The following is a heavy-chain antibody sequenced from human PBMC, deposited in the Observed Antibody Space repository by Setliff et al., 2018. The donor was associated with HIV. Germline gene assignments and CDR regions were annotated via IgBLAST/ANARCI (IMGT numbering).Heavy chain of an antibody. V-gene: IGHV3-43*01. J-gene: IGHJ6*03. CDR1: GFIFEDYA. Sequence: PGGSLRLSCAASGFIFEDYAMHWVRQVPGKGLEWVALISWDGATTNYEDSVKGRFTISRDSSKNSLYLQMNSLRTEDTALYYCAKEGGSERMPFFYYYMDVWGKGTTVTVSS. D-gene: IGHD3-10*01. CDR2: ISWDGATT. CDR3: AKEGGSERMPFFYYYMDV.